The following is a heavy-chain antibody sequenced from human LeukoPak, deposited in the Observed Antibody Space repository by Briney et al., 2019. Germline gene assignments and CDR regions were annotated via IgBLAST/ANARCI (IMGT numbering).Heavy chain of an antibody. CDR1: GGTFSSYA. J-gene: IGHJ4*02. V-gene: IGHV1-69*04. D-gene: IGHD5-12*01. Sequence: SVKVSCKASGGTFSSYAISWVRQAPGQGLEWMGRIIPILGIANYAQKFQGRVTITADKSTSTAYMELSSLRSEDTAVYYCARGSGYDLSTQLDYWGQGTLVTVSS. CDR2: IIPILGIA. CDR3: ARGSGYDLSTQLDY.